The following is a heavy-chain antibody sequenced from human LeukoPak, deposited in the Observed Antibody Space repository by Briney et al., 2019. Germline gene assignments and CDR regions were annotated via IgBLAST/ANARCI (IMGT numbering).Heavy chain of an antibody. CDR1: GYTFTDYY. CDR2: VDPEDGET. CDR3: ATDGNGYWFDP. V-gene: IGHV1-69-2*01. J-gene: IGHJ5*02. D-gene: IGHD4-23*01. Sequence: GASVKVSYKASGYTFTDYYMHWVQQAPGKGLEWMGRVDPEDGETIYAEKFQGRVTITADTSTDTAYMELSSLRSEDTAVYYCATDGNGYWFDPWGQGTLVTVSS.